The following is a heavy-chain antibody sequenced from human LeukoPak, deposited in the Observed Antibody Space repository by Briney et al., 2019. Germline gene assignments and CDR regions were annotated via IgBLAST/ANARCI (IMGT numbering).Heavy chain of an antibody. D-gene: IGHD3-16*02. V-gene: IGHV4-39*01. CDR2: MHDSGST. J-gene: IGHJ4*02. CDR3: YVCSSTSCYRY. CDR1: GGSISSSSYY. Sequence: SETMSLTCTVSGGSISSSSYYWGWIRQPPGKGLEWIGSMHDSGSTYYNPSLKSRATISVDTAKNQFSLKLSSVTAADTAVYFCYVCSSTSCYRYWGQGTLVTVSS.